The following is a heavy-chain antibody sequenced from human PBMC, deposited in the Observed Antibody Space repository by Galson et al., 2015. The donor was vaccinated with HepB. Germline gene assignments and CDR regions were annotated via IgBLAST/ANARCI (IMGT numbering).Heavy chain of an antibody. CDR3: ARSYCDGGDCYSDLDY. D-gene: IGHD2-21*02. Sequence: SLRLSCAASGFTFSSYSMNWVRQTPGGGLEWVSYISYSGRTIYYADSLRGRSTISRDNGKDTLYLQMSGLRAEDTAVYYCARSYCDGGDCYSDLDYWGQGTLVIVSS. J-gene: IGHJ4*02. V-gene: IGHV3-48*01. CDR1: GFTFSSYS. CDR2: ISYSGRTI.